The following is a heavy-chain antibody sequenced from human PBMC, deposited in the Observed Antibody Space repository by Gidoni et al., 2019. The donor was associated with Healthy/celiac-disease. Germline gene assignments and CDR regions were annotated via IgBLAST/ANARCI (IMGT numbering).Heavy chain of an antibody. CDR1: GFTFSRYW. V-gene: IGHV3-7*03. Sequence: EVQLVESGGDLVQPGGSRRLSCAASGFTFSRYWMSWVRQAPGKGLEWVANIKQDGSEKYYVDSVKGRFTISRDNAKNSLYLQMNSLRAEDTAVYYCARDTYYGSGSLYYFDYWGQGTLVTVSS. CDR3: ARDTYYGSGSLYYFDY. J-gene: IGHJ4*02. CDR2: IKQDGSEK. D-gene: IGHD3-10*01.